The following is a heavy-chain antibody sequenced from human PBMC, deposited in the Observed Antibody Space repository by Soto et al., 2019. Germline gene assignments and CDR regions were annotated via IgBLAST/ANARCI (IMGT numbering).Heavy chain of an antibody. CDR3: ARNVAAAAPPRLVY. CDR2: IYYSGSS. V-gene: IGHV4-59*01. D-gene: IGHD6-13*01. J-gene: IGHJ4*01. Sequence: QVQLQESGPGLVKPSETLSLTCTVSGGSMNTYFWTWIRQPPGKGLEWIGHIYYSGSSYYNPSLKSQVTMSLDTSKNQFSLKLSSVTSADTAVYYCARNVAAAAPPRLVYWGHGTLVTVSS. CDR1: GGSMNTYF.